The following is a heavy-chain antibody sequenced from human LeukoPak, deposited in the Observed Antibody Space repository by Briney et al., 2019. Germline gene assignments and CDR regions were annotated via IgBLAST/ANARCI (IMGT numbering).Heavy chain of an antibody. J-gene: IGHJ4*02. V-gene: IGHV4-34*01. D-gene: IGHD3-22*01. CDR3: ARDRTGYYNYFDY. Sequence: SSETLSLTWAVYGGSFSGYYWSWIRQPPGKGLEWIGEINHSGSTNYNPSLESRVTISVDTSKNQFSLKLSSVTAADTAVYYCARDRTGYYNYFDYWGQGTLVTVSS. CDR1: GGSFSGYY. CDR2: INHSGST.